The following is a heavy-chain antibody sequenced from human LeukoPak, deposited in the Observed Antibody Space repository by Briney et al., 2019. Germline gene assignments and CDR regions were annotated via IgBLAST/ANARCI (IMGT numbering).Heavy chain of an antibody. V-gene: IGHV3-43*02. J-gene: IGHJ4*02. CDR3: AKVPDYGDFIFDY. CDR1: GFTFDDYA. Sequence: GGSLRLSCAASGFTFDDYAMHWVRQAPGKGLEWVSLISGDGTRTYYADSVKGRFTIPRDNSKNSLYLQMNSLRTADTALYYCAKVPDYGDFIFDYWGQGTLVTVSS. D-gene: IGHD4-17*01. CDR2: ISGDGTRT.